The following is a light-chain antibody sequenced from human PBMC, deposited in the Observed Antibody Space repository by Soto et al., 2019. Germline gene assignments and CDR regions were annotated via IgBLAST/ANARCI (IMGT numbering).Light chain of an antibody. CDR1: QSVSSN. CDR3: QQRSSWVT. J-gene: IGKJ5*01. V-gene: IGKV3-11*01. CDR2: GAS. Sequence: EIVLRQSPGTLSLSPGERATLSFRASQSVSSNLAWYQQKPGQAPRLLIYGASTRATGIPARFSGSGSGTDFTLTISSLEPEDFAVYYCQQRSSWVTFGQGTRLEIK.